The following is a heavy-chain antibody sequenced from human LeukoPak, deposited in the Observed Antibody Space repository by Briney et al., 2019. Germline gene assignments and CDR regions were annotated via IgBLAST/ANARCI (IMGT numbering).Heavy chain of an antibody. CDR3: ATDRSYGDYVQDAFDI. V-gene: IGHV1-24*01. Sequence: ASVKASCKVSGYTLTELSMHWVRQAPGKGLEWMGGFDPEDGETIYAQKFQGRVTMTEDTSTDTAYMELSSLRSEDTAVYYCATDRSYGDYVQDAFDIWGQGTMVTVSS. CDR2: FDPEDGET. CDR1: GYTLTELS. D-gene: IGHD4-17*01. J-gene: IGHJ3*02.